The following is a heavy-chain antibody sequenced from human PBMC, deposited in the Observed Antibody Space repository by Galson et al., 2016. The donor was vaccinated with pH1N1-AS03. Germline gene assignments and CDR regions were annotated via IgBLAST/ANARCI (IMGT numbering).Heavy chain of an antibody. V-gene: IGHV3-74*03. J-gene: IGHJ4*02. CDR1: GFPFSTYW. D-gene: IGHD7-27*01. Sequence: LRLSCAASGFPFSTYWMHWVRQAPGKGLAWVSRISPDGTSALYADSVKGRFTIFRDNTQSTLYLQMDSLTAEDTAVYYCAKPRAANWQAFNYWGRGALVTVSS. CDR2: ISPDGTSA. CDR3: AKPRAANWQAFNY.